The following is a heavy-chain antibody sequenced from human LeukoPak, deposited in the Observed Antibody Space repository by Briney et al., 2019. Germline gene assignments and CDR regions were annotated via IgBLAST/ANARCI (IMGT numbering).Heavy chain of an antibody. CDR1: GFTFSSYW. CDR2: IASDGSST. Sequence: HGGSLRLSCAASGFTFSSYWMNWVRQAPGKGLVWVSRIASDGSSTTYADSVKGRFSISRDNAKNTLYLQMNSLRVEDTAVYYSPRSRPHTHDYWGQGTLVTVSS. CDR3: PRSRPHTHDY. D-gene: IGHD5-18*01. V-gene: IGHV3-74*01. J-gene: IGHJ4*02.